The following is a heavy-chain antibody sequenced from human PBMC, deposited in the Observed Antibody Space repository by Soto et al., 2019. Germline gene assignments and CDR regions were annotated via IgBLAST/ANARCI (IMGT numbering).Heavy chain of an antibody. V-gene: IGHV3-30*18. Sequence: QVQLVESGGGVVQPGRSLRLSCAASGFTFSSYGMHWVRQAPGKGLEWVAVISYDGSNKYYADSVKGRFTISRDNSKNTLYLQMNSLRAEDTAVYYCAKDSGGPAAGYYGMDVWGQGTTVTVSS. CDR3: AKDSGGPAAGYYGMDV. J-gene: IGHJ6*02. CDR1: GFTFSSYG. D-gene: IGHD6-13*01. CDR2: ISYDGSNK.